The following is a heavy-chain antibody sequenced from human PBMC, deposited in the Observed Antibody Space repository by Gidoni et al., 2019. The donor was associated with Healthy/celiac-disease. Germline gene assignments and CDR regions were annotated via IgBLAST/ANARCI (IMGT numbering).Heavy chain of an antibody. V-gene: IGHV3-66*01. CDR3: ARDNPMEVRGPPSDD. D-gene: IGHD3-10*01. Sequence: EVPLVESGGGLVPPGGSLRLSCAASGFTVSSNYMSWVRQAPGKGLEWVSVIDSGGSTYYADDVKGRCTISRDNSKNTRYLQMNSLRAEDTAVYYWARDNPMEVRGPPSDDGGQGTLVTVSS. CDR1: GFTVSSNY. CDR2: IDSGGST. J-gene: IGHJ4*02.